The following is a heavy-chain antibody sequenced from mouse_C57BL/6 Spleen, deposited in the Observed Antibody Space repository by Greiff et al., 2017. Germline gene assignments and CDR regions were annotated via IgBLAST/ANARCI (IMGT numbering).Heavy chain of an antibody. CDR3: AVTGTYFDY. V-gene: IGHV1-50*01. J-gene: IGHJ2*01. D-gene: IGHD4-1*01. CDR2: IDPSDSYT. CDR1: GYTFTSYW. Sequence: QVQLQQPGAELVKPGASVKLSCKASGYTFTSYWMQWVKQRPGQGLEWIGEIDPSDSYTNYNQKFKGKATLTGDTSSSTAYMQLSSLTSEDSAVYYCAVTGTYFDYWGQGTTLTVSS.